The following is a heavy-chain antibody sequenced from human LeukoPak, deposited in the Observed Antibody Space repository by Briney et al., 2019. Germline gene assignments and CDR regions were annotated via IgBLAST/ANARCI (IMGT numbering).Heavy chain of an antibody. CDR1: GGPISSGGYY. V-gene: IGHV4-31*03. J-gene: IGHJ6*02. D-gene: IGHD3-10*01. CDR2: IYYSGST. CDR3: ARDRGYDGSGSYFTPNYYYGMDV. Sequence: SQTLSLTCTVSGGPISSGGYYWSWIRQPPGKGLEWIGYIYYSGSTYYNPSLKSRVNISVDTPNNQFSLKLSSVTAADTAVYYCARDRGYDGSGSYFTPNYYYGMDVWGQGTTVTVSS.